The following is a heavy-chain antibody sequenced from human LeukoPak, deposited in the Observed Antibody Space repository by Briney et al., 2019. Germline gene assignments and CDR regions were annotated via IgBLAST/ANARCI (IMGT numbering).Heavy chain of an antibody. CDR1: GFTYSNYW. D-gene: IGHD6-6*01. CDR2: LKQDGSQT. V-gene: IGHV3-7*01. J-gene: IGHJ4*02. CDR3: ARIGYSSSSLDY. Sequence: GGSLRLSCAASGFTYSNYWMSWVRQAPGKGLEWLANLKQDGSQTYYVDSVKGRFTISRDNAKNSLYLQMNSLRAEDTAVYYCARIGYSSSSLDYWGLGTLVTVSS.